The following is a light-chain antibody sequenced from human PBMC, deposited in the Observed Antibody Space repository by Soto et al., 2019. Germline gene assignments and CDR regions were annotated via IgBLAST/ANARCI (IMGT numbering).Light chain of an antibody. J-gene: IGKJ2*01. CDR2: GAS. Sequence: EIVLTQSPGTLSLSPGEGATLSCRASQSVSSRYLAWYQQTPGQAPRLLIYGASSRATGIPDRFSGSGSGTDFTLTISRREPEDFAVYYCHLYGSSPPRTFGQGTELEI. CDR3: HLYGSSPPRT. CDR1: QSVSSRY. V-gene: IGKV3-20*01.